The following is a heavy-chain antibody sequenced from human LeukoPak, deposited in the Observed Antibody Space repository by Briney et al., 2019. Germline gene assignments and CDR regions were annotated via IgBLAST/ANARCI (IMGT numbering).Heavy chain of an antibody. CDR1: GGSISSSSYY. J-gene: IGHJ3*02. CDR2: IYYSGST. D-gene: IGHD3-9*01. V-gene: IGHV4-39*01. CDR3: ASTHLRYFDWLPCAFDI. Sequence: SETLSLTCTVSGGSISSSSYYWGWIRQPPGKGLEWIGSIYYSGSTYYNPSLKSRVTISVDTSKNQFSLKLSSVTAADTAVYYCASTHLRYFDWLPCAFDIWGQGTMVTVSS.